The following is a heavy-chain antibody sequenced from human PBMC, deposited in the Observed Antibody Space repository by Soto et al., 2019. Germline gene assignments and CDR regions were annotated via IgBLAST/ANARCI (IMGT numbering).Heavy chain of an antibody. CDR3: AKRSAGTSFDY. CDR1: GFTFSSYA. J-gene: IGHJ4*02. Sequence: EVQLLESGGGLVQPGGSLRLSCAASGFTFSSYAVSWVRQAPGKGLQWVSVISGSGGSTYYADSVKGRFTISRDNSKNTLYLQMNSLRSEDTAVYYCAKRSAGTSFDYWGQGTLVTVSS. CDR2: ISGSGGST. V-gene: IGHV3-23*01. D-gene: IGHD6-13*01.